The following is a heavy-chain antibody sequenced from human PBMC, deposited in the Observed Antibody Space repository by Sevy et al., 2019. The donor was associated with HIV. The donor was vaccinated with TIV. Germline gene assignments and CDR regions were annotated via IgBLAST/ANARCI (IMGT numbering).Heavy chain of an antibody. CDR2: ISFSGVAT. Sequence: GGSLRLSCVGSGFTFGSYGMSWVRQPPGKGLEWVSSISFSGVATFYADSVRGRFTISRDNSKNILYLQMKSPRAEDTAVYFCATPPSNHDVLHYYGMDVWGQGTTVTVSS. CDR1: GFTFGSYG. V-gene: IGHV3-23*01. CDR3: ATPPSNHDVLHYYGMDV. J-gene: IGHJ6*02. D-gene: IGHD3-10*02.